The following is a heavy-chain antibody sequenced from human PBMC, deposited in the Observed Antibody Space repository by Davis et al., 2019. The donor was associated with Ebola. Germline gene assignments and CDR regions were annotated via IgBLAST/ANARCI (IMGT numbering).Heavy chain of an antibody. V-gene: IGHV1-18*01. CDR3: AAHPEWTYYCSGGSCYSYDAFDI. CDR2: ISAYNGNT. Sequence: ASVKVSCKASGYTFTSYGISWVRQAPGQGLEWMGWISAYNGNTNYAQKLQGRVTMTTDTSTSTAYMELRSLRSEDTAVYYFAAHPEWTYYCSGGSCYSYDAFDIWGQGTMVTVSS. J-gene: IGHJ3*02. CDR1: GYTFTSYG. D-gene: IGHD2-15*01.